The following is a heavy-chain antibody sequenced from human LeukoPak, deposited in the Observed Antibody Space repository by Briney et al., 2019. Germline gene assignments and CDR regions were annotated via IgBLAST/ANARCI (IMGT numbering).Heavy chain of an antibody. CDR3: AKGTPYYYDSSGPEDY. Sequence: PGGSLRLSCAASGFTVSHNYMSWVRQAPGKGLEWVSVIYSGGSTYYADSVKGHFTISRDNSKNTLYLQMNSLRAEDTAVYYCAKGTPYYYDSSGPEDYWGQGTLVTVSS. V-gene: IGHV3-53*01. CDR1: GFTVSHNY. D-gene: IGHD3-22*01. J-gene: IGHJ4*02. CDR2: IYSGGST.